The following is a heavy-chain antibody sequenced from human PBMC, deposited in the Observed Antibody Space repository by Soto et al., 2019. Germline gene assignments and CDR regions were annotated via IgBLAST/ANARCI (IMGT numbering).Heavy chain of an antibody. CDR2: INPSGGST. V-gene: IGHV1-46*01. CDR1: GYTFTSYY. D-gene: IGHD7-27*01. Sequence: ASVKISCKASGYTFTSYYMHWVRQAPGQGLEWMGIINPSGGSTSYAQKFQGRVTMTRDTSTSTVYMELSSLRSEDTAVYYCARVRTSLGLLYYGMDVWGEGTKVTVSS. CDR3: ARVRTSLGLLYYGMDV. J-gene: IGHJ6*02.